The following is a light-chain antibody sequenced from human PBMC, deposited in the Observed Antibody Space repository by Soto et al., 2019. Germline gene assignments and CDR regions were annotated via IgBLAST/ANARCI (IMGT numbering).Light chain of an antibody. CDR1: QDISDY. Sequence: DIQFTQSPSFLSAFVLGRVTITCRASQDISDYLAWYQQRPGKAPKLLIYAASTLQSGVPSRFSGSGSGTEFTLTISSLQPEDFATYSCQQLNSYPLTFGGGTKV. V-gene: IGKV1-9*01. CDR3: QQLNSYPLT. CDR2: AAS. J-gene: IGKJ4*01.